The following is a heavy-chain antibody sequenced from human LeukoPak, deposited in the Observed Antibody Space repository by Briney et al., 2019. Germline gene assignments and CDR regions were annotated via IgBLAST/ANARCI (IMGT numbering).Heavy chain of an antibody. CDR3: ARDPSWQWCLDY. Sequence: GRSLRLSCAASGFTFSSYAMHWVRQAPGKGLEWVAVISYDGSNKYYADSVKGRFTISRDNSKSTLYLQMNSLRAEDTAVYYWARDPSWQWCLDYWGQGTLVTVSS. CDR2: ISYDGSNK. V-gene: IGHV3-30*04. J-gene: IGHJ4*02. D-gene: IGHD2-15*01. CDR1: GFTFSSYA.